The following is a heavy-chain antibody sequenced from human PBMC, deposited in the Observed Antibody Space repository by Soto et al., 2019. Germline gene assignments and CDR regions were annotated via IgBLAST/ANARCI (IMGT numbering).Heavy chain of an antibody. V-gene: IGHV4-59*01. CDR3: ARRYGGNFDY. D-gene: IGHD1-26*01. Sequence: SETLSLTCTVSGGSINSYYWSWIRQPPGKGLEWIGYIYYSGSTNYNPSLKSRVTISVDTPKNQFSLKLSSVTAADTAVYYCARRYGGNFDYWGQGTLVTVSS. CDR2: IYYSGST. J-gene: IGHJ4*02. CDR1: GGSINSYY.